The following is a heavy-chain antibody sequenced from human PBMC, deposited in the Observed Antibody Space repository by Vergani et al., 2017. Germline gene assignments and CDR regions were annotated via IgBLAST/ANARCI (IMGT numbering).Heavy chain of an antibody. CDR3: ANSLIAGNVGVAYFGMDV. D-gene: IGHD1-26*01. CDR1: GFTLNTYG. J-gene: IGHJ6*02. Sequence: QVQILQSVGGVVQPGGSLRLSCTLSGFTLNTYGIHWVRQAPGKGLEWVSFIRYDGSSEYYGDSVKGRFTISRDKSQNTVNLQMNSLRTEDTAVYFCANSLIAGNVGVAYFGMDVWGRGTTVTVSS. V-gene: IGHV3-30*02. CDR2: IRYDGSSE.